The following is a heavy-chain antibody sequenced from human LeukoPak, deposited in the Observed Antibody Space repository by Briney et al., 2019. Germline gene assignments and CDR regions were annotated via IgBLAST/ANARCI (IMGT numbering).Heavy chain of an antibody. V-gene: IGHV1-69*05. D-gene: IGHD3-9*01. J-gene: IGHJ6*02. CDR2: IIPIFGTA. CDR1: GGTFSSYA. CDR3: ARVFEETGYTTMSYYYGMDV. Sequence: SVKVSCKASGGTFSSYAISWVRQAPGQGLEWMGGIIPIFGTANYAQKFQGRVTITTDESTSTAYMELSSLRSEDTAVYYCARVFEETGYTTMSYYYGMDVWGQGTTVTVSS.